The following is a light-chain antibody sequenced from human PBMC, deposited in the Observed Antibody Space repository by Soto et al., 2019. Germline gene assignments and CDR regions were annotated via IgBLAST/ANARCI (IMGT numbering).Light chain of an antibody. J-gene: IGKJ1*01. V-gene: IGKV3-20*01. Sequence: EIVMTQSPATLSVSPGERATLSCRASQSVSSNLAWYQQKPGQAPRLLIYSASSRDTGIPDRFSGSGSGTDFTLTISRLEPEDFAVYYCQRYGGFGQGTKVDIK. CDR2: SAS. CDR1: QSVSSN. CDR3: QRYGG.